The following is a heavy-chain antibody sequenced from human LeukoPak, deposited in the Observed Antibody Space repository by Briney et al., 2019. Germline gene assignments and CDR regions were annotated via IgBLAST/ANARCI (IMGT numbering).Heavy chain of an antibody. Sequence: SETLSLTCAVYGGSFSGYYWSWIRQPPGKGLEWIGEINHSGSTNYNPSLKSRVTISVDTSKNQFSLKLSSVTAADTAVYYCASLGAFDIWGQGTMVTVSS. V-gene: IGHV4-34*09. D-gene: IGHD3-16*01. CDR2: INHSGST. J-gene: IGHJ3*02. CDR3: ASLGAFDI. CDR1: GGSFSGYY.